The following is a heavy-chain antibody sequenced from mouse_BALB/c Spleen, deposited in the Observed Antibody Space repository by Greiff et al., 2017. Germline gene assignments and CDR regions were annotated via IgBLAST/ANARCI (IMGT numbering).Heavy chain of an antibody. V-gene: IGHV6-6*02. J-gene: IGHJ4*01. CDR1: GFTFSNYW. CDR3: TRDDYDAMDY. Sequence: EVKLQESGGGLVQPGGSMKLSCVASGFTFSNYWMNWVRQSPEKGLEWVAEIRLKSNNYATHYAESVKGRFTISRDDSKSSVYLQMNNLRAEDTGIYYCTRDDYDAMDYWGQGTSVTVSS. CDR2: IRLKSNNYAT.